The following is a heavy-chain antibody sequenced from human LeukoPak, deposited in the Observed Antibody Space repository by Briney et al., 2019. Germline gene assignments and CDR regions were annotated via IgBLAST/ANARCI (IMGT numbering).Heavy chain of an antibody. V-gene: IGHV1-69*13. CDR3: ARPTSDYSWFDP. CDR1: GGTFSSYA. J-gene: IGHJ5*02. D-gene: IGHD2/OR15-2a*01. CDR2: IIPIFGTA. Sequence: SVKVSCKASGGTFSSYAISWVRQAPGQGLEWMGGIIPIFGTANYAQKFQGRVTNTADESTSTAYMELSSLRSEDTAVYYCARPTSDYSWFDPWGQGTLVTVSS.